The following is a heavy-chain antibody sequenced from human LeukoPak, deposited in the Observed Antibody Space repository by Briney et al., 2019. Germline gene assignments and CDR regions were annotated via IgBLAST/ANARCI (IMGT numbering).Heavy chain of an antibody. V-gene: IGHV3-74*01. J-gene: IGHJ4*02. CDR1: GFTFTSYW. D-gene: IGHD3-22*01. Sequence: GGSLRLSCAASGFTFTSYWMHWVRQAPGKGLVWVSHTNVDGSSKNYADSVEGRFTISRHNAKNTLYLQMSSLRAEDTAVYYCARVFHISPYYDSSGYYEGWGQGTLVTVSS. CDR2: TNVDGSSK. CDR3: ARVFHISPYYDSSGYYEG.